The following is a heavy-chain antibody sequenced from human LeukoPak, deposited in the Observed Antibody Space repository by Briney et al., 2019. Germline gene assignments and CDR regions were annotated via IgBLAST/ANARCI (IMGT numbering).Heavy chain of an antibody. CDR3: AKDMAYNYDSRIDY. D-gene: IGHD3-22*01. CDR1: GFTFDDHA. J-gene: IGHJ4*02. CDR2: ISGDGGWT. Sequence: GGSLRLSCAASGFTFDDHALHWVRQAPGKGRRWVSVISGDGGWTYYADSVKGRFTVSRDNSKNSLYLQMDSLRTEDTALYYCAKDMAYNYDSRIDYWGQGTLVTVSS. V-gene: IGHV3-43*02.